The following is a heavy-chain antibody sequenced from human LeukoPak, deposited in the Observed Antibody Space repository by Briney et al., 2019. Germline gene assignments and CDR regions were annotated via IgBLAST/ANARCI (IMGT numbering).Heavy chain of an antibody. Sequence: GGSLRLSCAASVFSFNTYEMSWVRQAPGKGLEWVSYISESGSTTYYADSVKGRFTISRDNAKNSLYLQMNSLRVEDTAVCYCARDRSSGWSGNWFDPWGQGTLVTVSS. J-gene: IGHJ5*02. CDR1: VFSFNTYE. D-gene: IGHD6-19*01. CDR3: ARDRSSGWSGNWFDP. CDR2: ISESGSTT. V-gene: IGHV3-48*03.